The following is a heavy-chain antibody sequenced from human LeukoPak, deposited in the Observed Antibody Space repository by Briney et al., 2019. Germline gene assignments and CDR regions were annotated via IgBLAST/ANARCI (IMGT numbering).Heavy chain of an antibody. D-gene: IGHD6-13*01. V-gene: IGHV3-53*01. J-gene: IGHJ4*02. CDR2: IYSGST. Sequence: GGALRLSCTVSGFTVSSNSMSWVRQAPGKGLEWVSFIYSGSTHYSDSVKGRFTISRDNSKNTLYLQMNSLRAEDTAVYYCAKRSAAANYYFDYWGQGTLVTVSS. CDR3: AKRSAAANYYFDY. CDR1: GFTVSSNS.